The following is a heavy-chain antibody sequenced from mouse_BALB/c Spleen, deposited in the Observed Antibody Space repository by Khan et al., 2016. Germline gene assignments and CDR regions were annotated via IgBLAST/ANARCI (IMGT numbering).Heavy chain of an antibody. D-gene: IGHD1-1*01. J-gene: IGHJ2*01. CDR1: GYTFTSYW. Sequence: VQLQESGAELARPGASVKLSCKAPGYTFTSYWMQWVKQRPGQGLEWIGAIYPGDGDTRYTQKFKGKATLTADKSSSTAYMQLSSLASEDSAVYYRASYYGSSYDYFDYWGQGTTLTVSS. V-gene: IGHV1-87*01. CDR3: ASYYGSSYDYFDY. CDR2: IYPGDGDT.